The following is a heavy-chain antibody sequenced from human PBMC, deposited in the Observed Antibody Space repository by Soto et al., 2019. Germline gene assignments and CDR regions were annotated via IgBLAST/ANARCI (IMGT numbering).Heavy chain of an antibody. CDR1: VFTFISYD. Sequence: PGGSLRLSCVSSVFTFISYDMNWVRQAPGKGPEWVSHISGSGTTIYYADSVRGRFTISRDNAKNSLYLQMNSLRAEDRAIYYCARGYTGGWSRGGYFDYWGQGTLVTVSS. CDR3: ARGYTGGWSRGGYFDY. V-gene: IGHV3-48*03. CDR2: ISGSGTTI. J-gene: IGHJ4*02. D-gene: IGHD6-19*01.